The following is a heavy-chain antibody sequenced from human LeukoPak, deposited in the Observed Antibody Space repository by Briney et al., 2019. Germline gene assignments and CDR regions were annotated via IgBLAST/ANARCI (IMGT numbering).Heavy chain of an antibody. CDR2: IKSKTDGGTT. V-gene: IGHV3-15*01. Sequence: GGSLRLSCAASGFTFTGAWMTWVRQAPGKGLEWVGRIKSKTDGGTTDYAAPVKGRITISRDDSKNALYLQMNSLKTEDTAVYYCATGQQPVPDYWGQGTLVTVSS. CDR3: ATGQQPVPDY. J-gene: IGHJ4*02. D-gene: IGHD6-6*01. CDR1: GFTFTGAW.